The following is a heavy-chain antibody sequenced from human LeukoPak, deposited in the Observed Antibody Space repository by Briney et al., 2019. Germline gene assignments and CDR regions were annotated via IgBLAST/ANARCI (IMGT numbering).Heavy chain of an antibody. CDR3: ARGAPVFPT. D-gene: IGHD3-16*01. CDR1: GYTFTGYY. Sequence: ASVKVSCKASGYTFTGYYMHWVRQVPGQGLEWMGWINPNSGGATYVLKFQGRVTMTRDTSTSTAFLEVSRLTSDDTAVYYCARGAPVFPTWGQGTLVTVSS. CDR2: INPNSGGA. J-gene: IGHJ5*02. V-gene: IGHV1-2*02.